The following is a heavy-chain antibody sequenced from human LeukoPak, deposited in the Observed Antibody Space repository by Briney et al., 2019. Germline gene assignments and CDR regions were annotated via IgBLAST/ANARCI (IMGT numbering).Heavy chain of an antibody. J-gene: IGHJ4*02. Sequence: PGGSLRLSCAASGFTFSRNGMHWVRQAPGKGLEWVAVIWYDGSNRFYGDSVKGRFTISRDNSKNTLYLQMNSLRVEDTAIYYCARDGGVVPAARLVDYWGQGTLVTVSS. CDR1: GFTFSRNG. V-gene: IGHV3-33*01. CDR3: ARDGGVVPAARLVDY. D-gene: IGHD2-2*01. CDR2: IWYDGSNR.